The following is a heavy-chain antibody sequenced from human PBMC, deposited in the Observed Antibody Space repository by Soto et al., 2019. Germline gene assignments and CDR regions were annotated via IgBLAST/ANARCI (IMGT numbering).Heavy chain of an antibody. Sequence: SETLFLTCTGSGGPISSYYWGLIRQPPGKGLEWIGYIYYSGSTNYNPSLKSRVTISVGTSKNQFSLKLSSVTAADTAVYYCARDSSPKMGYFDYWGQGTLVTVSS. V-gene: IGHV4-59*01. D-gene: IGHD2-8*01. J-gene: IGHJ4*02. CDR1: GGPISSYY. CDR3: ARDSSPKMGYFDY. CDR2: IYYSGST.